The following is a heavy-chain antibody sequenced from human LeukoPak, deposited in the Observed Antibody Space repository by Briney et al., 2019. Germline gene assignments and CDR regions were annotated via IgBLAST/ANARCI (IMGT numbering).Heavy chain of an antibody. CDR2: IIPILGIA. J-gene: IGHJ5*02. D-gene: IGHD3-10*01. CDR3: ASRADGSGAP. V-gene: IGHV1-69*04. Sequence: ASVKVSCKASGGTFISYAISWVRQAPGQGLEWMGRIIPILGIANYAQKFQGRVTITPDKSTSTAYMELSSLRSEDTAVYYCASRADGSGAPWGQGTLVTVSS. CDR1: GGTFISYA.